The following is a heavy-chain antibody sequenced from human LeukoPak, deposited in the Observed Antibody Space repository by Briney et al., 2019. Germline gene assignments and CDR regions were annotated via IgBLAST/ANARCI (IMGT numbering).Heavy chain of an antibody. CDR2: ISSSSSTI. V-gene: IGHV3-48*04. J-gene: IGHJ5*02. CDR1: GFTFSSYS. D-gene: IGHD1-26*01. Sequence: GGSLRLSCAASGFTFSSYSMNWVRQAPGKGLEWVSYISSSSSTIYYADSVKGRFTISRDNAKNSLYLQMNSLRAEDTAVYYCARVKVGSWNWFDPWGRGTLVTVSS. CDR3: ARVKVGSWNWFDP.